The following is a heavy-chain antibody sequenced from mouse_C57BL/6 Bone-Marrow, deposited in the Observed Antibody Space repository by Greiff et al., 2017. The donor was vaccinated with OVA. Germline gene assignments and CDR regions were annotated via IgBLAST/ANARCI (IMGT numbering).Heavy chain of an antibody. CDR1: GYTFTDYY. CDR3: ARRRENLWRYAGYAMDY. Sequence: QVQLQQSGPELVKPGASVKISCKASGYTFTDYYINWVKQRPGQGLEWIGWIYPGSGNTKYNEKFKGKATLTVDTSSSTAYMQLSSLTSEDSAVYFCARRRENLWRYAGYAMDYWGQGTSVTVSS. V-gene: IGHV1-84*01. J-gene: IGHJ4*01. CDR2: IYPGSGNT. D-gene: IGHD1-1*02.